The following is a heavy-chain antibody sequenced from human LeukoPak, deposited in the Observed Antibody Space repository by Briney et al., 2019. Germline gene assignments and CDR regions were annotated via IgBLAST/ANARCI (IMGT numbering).Heavy chain of an antibody. Sequence: PGGSLRLSCPASGFTVINNYMTWVRQAPGKGLDWVSVIYNDGNTYYADSVRGRFTISRDFSKNSVYLQMNSLRAEDTAVYYCARVNFGDFGSGSLDHWGQGTLVTVSS. CDR3: ARVNFGDFGSGSLDH. J-gene: IGHJ4*02. CDR2: IYNDGNT. V-gene: IGHV3-53*01. CDR1: GFTVINNY. D-gene: IGHD3-10*01.